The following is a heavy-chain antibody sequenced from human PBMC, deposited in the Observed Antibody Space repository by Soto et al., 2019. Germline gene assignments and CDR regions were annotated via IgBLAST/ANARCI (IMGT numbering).Heavy chain of an antibody. D-gene: IGHD6-13*01. J-gene: IGHJ6*02. Sequence: QVQLEQSGAEVKKPGASVKVSCKAFGYTFSSYFMHWVRQAPGQGLEWMGIINPSGGGTNYAQKFQGRVTMTRDTSTSTVYMELNSLRSGDTAVYYCAKDSISAAGTSMDVWGQGTTVTVSS. CDR1: GYTFSSYF. CDR3: AKDSISAAGTSMDV. V-gene: IGHV1-46*03. CDR2: INPSGGGT.